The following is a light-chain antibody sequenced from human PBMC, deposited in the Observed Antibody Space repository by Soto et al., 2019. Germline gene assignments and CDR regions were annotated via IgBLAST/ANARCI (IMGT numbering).Light chain of an antibody. Sequence: EIVLTQSPGTLSLSPGGRATLSCRASQSINTYLAWFQQKPGQAPRLLIYDASNRATGISARFSGSGSGTDFTLTISSLEPEDFAVYYCQQRSNWPRTFGQGTKVDIK. CDR1: QSINTY. CDR2: DAS. V-gene: IGKV3-11*01. CDR3: QQRSNWPRT. J-gene: IGKJ1*01.